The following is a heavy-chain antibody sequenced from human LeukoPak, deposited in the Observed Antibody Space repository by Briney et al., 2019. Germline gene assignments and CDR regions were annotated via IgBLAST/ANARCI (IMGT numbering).Heavy chain of an antibody. Sequence: GGSLRLSCAASGFTFSSYSMNWVRQAPGKGLEWVSYISSSSNTIHYAESVKGRFTISRDNAKNSLYLQMNSLRAEDTAVYYCARDLGSVGAFDAFDIWGQGTMVTVSS. CDR1: GFTFSSYS. D-gene: IGHD1-26*01. CDR2: ISSSSNTI. V-gene: IGHV3-48*01. J-gene: IGHJ3*02. CDR3: ARDLGSVGAFDAFDI.